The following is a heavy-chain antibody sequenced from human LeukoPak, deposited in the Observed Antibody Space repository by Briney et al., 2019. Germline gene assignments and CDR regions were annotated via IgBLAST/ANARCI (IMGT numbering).Heavy chain of an antibody. CDR3: AKDRRMMSPHYGMDV. J-gene: IGHJ6*02. CDR2: ISSSGSTI. D-gene: IGHD3-16*01. Sequence: NPGGSLRLSCAASGFTFSDYYMSWIRQAPGKGLEWVSYISSSGSTIYYADSVKGRFTISRDNAKNSLYLQLNSLRPEDTAVYYCAKDRRMMSPHYGMDVWGQGTTVTVSS. CDR1: GFTFSDYY. V-gene: IGHV3-11*04.